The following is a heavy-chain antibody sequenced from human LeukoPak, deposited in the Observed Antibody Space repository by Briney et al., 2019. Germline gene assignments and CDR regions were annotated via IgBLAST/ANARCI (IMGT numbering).Heavy chain of an antibody. CDR3: ASRIATAGSVDY. J-gene: IGHJ4*02. D-gene: IGHD6-13*01. Sequence: GGSLRLSCAASGFTVSSNYMSWVRRAPGKGLEWVSVIYSSGSTYYADSVKGRFTISRDNSKNTLHLQMNTLRAEDTAVYYCASRIATAGSVDYWGQGTLVTVSS. CDR1: GFTVSSNY. V-gene: IGHV3-53*01. CDR2: IYSSGST.